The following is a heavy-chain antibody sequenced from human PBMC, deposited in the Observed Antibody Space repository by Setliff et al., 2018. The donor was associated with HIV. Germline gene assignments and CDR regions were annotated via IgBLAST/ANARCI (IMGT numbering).Heavy chain of an antibody. CDR3: ARQPLYFGEPYYFDY. V-gene: IGHV4-39*01. Sequence: SETLPLTCTVSGGSIRSRDYSWGWIRQPPGKGLEWIGSISQSGTTYYSPSLKNRVTISVDTSRNRFSLKLGSVSASDTANYYCARQPLYFGEPYYFDYWGLGTLVTVSS. CDR2: ISQSGTT. CDR1: GGSIRSRDYS. J-gene: IGHJ4*02. D-gene: IGHD3-10*01.